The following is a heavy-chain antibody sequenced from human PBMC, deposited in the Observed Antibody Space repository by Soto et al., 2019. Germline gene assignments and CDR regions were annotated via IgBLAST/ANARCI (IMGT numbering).Heavy chain of an antibody. CDR2: IWYDGSNK. J-gene: IGHJ3*02. CDR3: ALRGYSSRWETHDGSDI. D-gene: IGHD6-19*01. V-gene: IGHV3-33*01. CDR1: GFTFSSYG. Sequence: QVQLVESGGGVVQPGRSLRLSCAASGFTFSSYGMNWVRQAPGKVLEWVAGIWYDGSNKYYADSVKGRFTISRDNSKNTLYLQMNSLRAEDTAVYYCALRGYSSRWETHDGSDIWGQGTMVTVSS.